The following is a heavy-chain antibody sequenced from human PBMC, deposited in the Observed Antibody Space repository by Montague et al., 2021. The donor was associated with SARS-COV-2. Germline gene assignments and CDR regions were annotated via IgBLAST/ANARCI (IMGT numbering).Heavy chain of an antibody. J-gene: IGHJ3*02. CDR3: ARHGPFVVVTAIHDTFDI. Sequence: SETLSLTCTVSGGSISTYYWSWIRQPPGKGLDWIGYIYYSGSTNYNPSLKSRVTISVDTSKNQFSLKLSSVTAADTAVYYCARHGPFVVVTAIHDTFDIWGQGTMVTVSS. V-gene: IGHV4-59*08. CDR1: GGSISTYY. CDR2: IYYSGST. D-gene: IGHD2-21*02.